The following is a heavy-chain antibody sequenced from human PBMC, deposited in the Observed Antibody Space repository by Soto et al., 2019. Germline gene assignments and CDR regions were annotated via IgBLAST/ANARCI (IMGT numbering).Heavy chain of an antibody. V-gene: IGHV3-49*03. CDR1: GFSFGDYA. CDR2: IRSKAYGGTT. CDR3: TRDRPDTAARY. Sequence: GGSLRLSCPASGFSFGDYAMSWFRQAPGKGLEWVGFIRSKAYGGTTEHAASVKGRFTISRDDSKSIAYLQMNSLKTEDTAVYYCTRDRPDTAARYWGQGTLVTVSS. D-gene: IGHD6-6*01. J-gene: IGHJ4*02.